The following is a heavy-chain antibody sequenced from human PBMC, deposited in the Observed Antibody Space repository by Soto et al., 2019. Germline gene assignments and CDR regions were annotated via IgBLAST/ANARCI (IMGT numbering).Heavy chain of an antibody. D-gene: IGHD1-1*01. V-gene: IGHV4-30-2*01. CDR1: GASISSGGYS. J-gene: IGHJ3*02. CDR2: IYHSGST. Sequence: QLQLQESGSGLVKPSQTLSLTCAVSGASISSGGYSWSWIRQPPGKGLEWIGYIYHSGSTYYNPSLKSRVTISVDRSKNQFSLKLSSVTAADTAVYYCARAGMATTIGAAFDIWGQGTMVTVSS. CDR3: ARAGMATTIGAAFDI.